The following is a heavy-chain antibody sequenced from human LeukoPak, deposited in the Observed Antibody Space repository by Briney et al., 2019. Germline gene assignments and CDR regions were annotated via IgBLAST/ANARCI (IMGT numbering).Heavy chain of an antibody. CDR3: ASYDSSGYWEGSAFDI. V-gene: IGHV4-59*01. CDR2: IYYSGST. D-gene: IGHD3-22*01. CDR1: GGSISSYY. J-gene: IGHJ3*02. Sequence: ETLSLTCTVSGGSISSYYWSWIRQPPGKGLEWIGYIYYSGSTNYNPSLKSRVTISVDTSKNQFSLKLSSVTAADTAVYYCASYDSSGYWEGSAFDIWGQGTMVTVSS.